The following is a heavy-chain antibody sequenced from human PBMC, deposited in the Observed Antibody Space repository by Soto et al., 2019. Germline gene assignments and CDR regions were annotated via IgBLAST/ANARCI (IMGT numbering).Heavy chain of an antibody. CDR1: GFTFSSYA. CDR2: ISGSGGST. Sequence: EVQLLESGGGLVQPGGSLRLSCAASGFTFSSYAMSWVRQAPGKGLEWVSAISGSGGSTYYADSVKGWFTISRDNSKNTLYLQMNSLRAEDTAVYYCAKDRRYFDWINWFDPWGQGTLVTVSS. D-gene: IGHD3-9*01. J-gene: IGHJ5*02. V-gene: IGHV3-23*01. CDR3: AKDRRYFDWINWFDP.